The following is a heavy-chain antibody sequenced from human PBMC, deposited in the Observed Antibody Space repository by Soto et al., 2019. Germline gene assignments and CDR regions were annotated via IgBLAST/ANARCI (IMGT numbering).Heavy chain of an antibody. Sequence: QVQLQESGPGLVKPSQTLSLTCTVSGGSIRSGGYYWSWIRQHPGKVLEWIGYIYYSGSTYYNPSLKSRVTLSVDTSNDQFSLKLISLTAADTAVYYCARRHAGTPYYFDYCGQGTLVTVS. V-gene: IGHV4-31*03. CDR3: ARRHAGTPYYFDY. CDR1: GGSIRSGGYY. D-gene: IGHD1-1*01. J-gene: IGHJ4*02. CDR2: IYYSGST.